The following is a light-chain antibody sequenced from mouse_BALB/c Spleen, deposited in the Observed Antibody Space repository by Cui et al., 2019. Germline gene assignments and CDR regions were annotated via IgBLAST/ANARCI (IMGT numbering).Light chain of an antibody. J-gene: IGKJ2*01. Sequence: DIQMTESQSPLSASLGERVSVTWLASQEMCSSLNWLEQEPSGTIKRLIYATSSLDSGVPKRFSGSRSGSDYSLTISILESEDFVYYYCLHYASSPYTFGGGTKLEIK. CDR1: QEMCSS. CDR3: LHYASSPYT. CDR2: ATS. V-gene: IGKV9-120*02.